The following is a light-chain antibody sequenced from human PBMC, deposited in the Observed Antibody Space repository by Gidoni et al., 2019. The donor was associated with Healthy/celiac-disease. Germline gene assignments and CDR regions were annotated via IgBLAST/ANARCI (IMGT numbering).Light chain of an antibody. CDR1: PSVSSSY. V-gene: IGKV3-20*01. Sequence: EIVLTQSPGTLSLSPGERAPLSCRASPSVSSSYLAWYQQKPGQAPRLLIYGATSRATGIPDRFSGSGSGTDFTITISRLEAEDFAVYYCQQYGSSPCSFGQGTKLEIK. CDR3: QQYGSSPCS. J-gene: IGKJ2*04. CDR2: GAT.